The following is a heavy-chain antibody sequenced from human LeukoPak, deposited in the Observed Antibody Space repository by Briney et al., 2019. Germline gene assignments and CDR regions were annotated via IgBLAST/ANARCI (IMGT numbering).Heavy chain of an antibody. J-gene: IGHJ4*02. D-gene: IGHD3-22*01. CDR3: ARTRETYYYDSSGYYYEDYFDY. Sequence: GGSLRLSRADSRFTFSSYSMNWVRQAPGKGLEWVSSISSSSSYIYYADSVKGRFTISRDNAKNSLYLQMNSLRAEDTAVYYCARTRETYYYDSSGYYYEDYFDYWGQGTLVTVSS. CDR1: RFTFSSYS. CDR2: ISSSSSYI. V-gene: IGHV3-21*01.